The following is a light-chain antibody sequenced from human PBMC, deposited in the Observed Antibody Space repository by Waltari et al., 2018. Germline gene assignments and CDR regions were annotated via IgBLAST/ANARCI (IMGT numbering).Light chain of an antibody. CDR1: QSLLHSNGYHY. Sequence: DIMMTQSPISLPVSPGEPAYISCRSSQSLLHSNGYHYLDWYLQKPGQSPQLLIYFGSNRASGVAERFSGSASGTDFTLKVSRVEAEDVGVYFCMQGLQIPFTFGQGTKLEI. CDR3: MQGLQIPFT. J-gene: IGKJ2*01. CDR2: FGS. V-gene: IGKV2-28*01.